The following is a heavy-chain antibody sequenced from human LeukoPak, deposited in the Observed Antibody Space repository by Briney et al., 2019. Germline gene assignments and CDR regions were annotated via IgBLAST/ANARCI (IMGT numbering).Heavy chain of an antibody. Sequence: GGSLRLSCVTSGFTFSSYAMHWVRQAPGKGLEWVAFIRYDGSNKYHADSVKGRFTISRNNPKNTLYLHMNSLRAEDTAVYYCAKDRMEYFYGSGTYYDYWGQGTLVTVSS. V-gene: IGHV3-30*02. CDR1: GFTFSSYA. J-gene: IGHJ4*02. CDR2: IRYDGSNK. D-gene: IGHD3-10*01. CDR3: AKDRMEYFYGSGTYYDY.